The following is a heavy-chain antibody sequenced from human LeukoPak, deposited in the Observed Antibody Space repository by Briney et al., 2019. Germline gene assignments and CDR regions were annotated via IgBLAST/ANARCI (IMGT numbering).Heavy chain of an antibody. CDR1: GDSIAATSYY. Sequence: PSETLSLTCSVSGDSIAATSYYWAWIRQPPGKGLEWLSSIGSSGDSSTYYADSVKGRFTISRDNAKNTVYLHLNSLRAEDTAVYYCVRDIGDCDSDTCPRWFDRWGQRTEVTVSS. D-gene: IGHD2-21*02. V-gene: IGHV3-48*03. CDR2: IGSSGDSST. J-gene: IGHJ5*02. CDR3: VRDIGDCDSDTCPRWFDR.